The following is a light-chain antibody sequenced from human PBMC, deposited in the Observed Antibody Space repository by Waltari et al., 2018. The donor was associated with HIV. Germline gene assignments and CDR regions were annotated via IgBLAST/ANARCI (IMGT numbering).Light chain of an antibody. CDR3: SSSAGTNDFFVL. CDR2: EVN. Sequence: QSALTQPPSATGSPGLSVTLPCTGSNSDIVNSDDIARYQHHPGKPPKLIISEVNKRPSGVPNRFSGSKSGNTASLTVSGLQAEDEADYYCSSSAGTNDFFVLFGGGTKLTVL. J-gene: IGLJ2*01. CDR1: NSDIVNSDD. V-gene: IGLV2-8*01.